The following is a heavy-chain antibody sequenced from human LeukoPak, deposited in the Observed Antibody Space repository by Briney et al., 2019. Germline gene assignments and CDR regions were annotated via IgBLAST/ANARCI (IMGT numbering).Heavy chain of an antibody. CDR1: GGSISSYY. D-gene: IGHD3-16*01. CDR2: IYYSGST. J-gene: IGHJ4*02. Sequence: SETLSLTCNVSGGSISSYYWSWIRQPPGKGLEWIGYIYYSGSTNYNPSLKSRVTISINTSKNQFSLNLTSVTAADTAVYYCARGTYYYDGCGDYWGQGIQVTVSS. V-gene: IGHV4-59*08. CDR3: ARGTYYYDGCGDY.